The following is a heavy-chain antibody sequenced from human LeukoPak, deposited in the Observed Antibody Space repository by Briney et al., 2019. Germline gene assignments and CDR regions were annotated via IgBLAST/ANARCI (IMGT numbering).Heavy chain of an antibody. CDR3: ARDSDYYGSFDY. J-gene: IGHJ4*02. CDR1: GGSISIYY. D-gene: IGHD3-10*01. CDR2: IYTSGST. V-gene: IGHV4-4*07. Sequence: SETLSLTCTVSGGSISIYYWSWIRQPAGKGLEWIGRIYTSGSTNYNPSLKSRVTMSVDTSKNQFSLKLSSVTAADTAVYYCARDSDYYGSFDYWGQGTLVTVSS.